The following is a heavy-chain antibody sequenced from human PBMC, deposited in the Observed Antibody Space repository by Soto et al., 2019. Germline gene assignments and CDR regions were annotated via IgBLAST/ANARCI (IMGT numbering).Heavy chain of an antibody. J-gene: IGHJ4*02. V-gene: IGHV3-33*01. CDR2: IWYDGSNR. Sequence: PGGSLRLSCAASGFSFSSYAMHWVRQAPGKGLEWVAVIWYDGSNRNYADSVKGRFTISRDNSKNTLYLQMNSLRAEDTAVYYCARDLQIGAALDYWGQGTLVTVSS. D-gene: IGHD6-6*01. CDR1: GFSFSSYA. CDR3: ARDLQIGAALDY.